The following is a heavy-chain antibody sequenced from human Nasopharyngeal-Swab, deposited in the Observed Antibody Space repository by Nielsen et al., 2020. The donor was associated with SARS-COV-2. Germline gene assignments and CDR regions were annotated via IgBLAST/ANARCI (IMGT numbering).Heavy chain of an antibody. CDR1: GYTFTSYY. J-gene: IGHJ6*02. CDR3: ARDLTKSIAVPGNYYYGMDV. V-gene: IGHV1-46*01. CDR2: INPSGVST. Sequence: ASVKVSCKASGYTFTSYYMHWVRQAPGQGLEWMGIINPSGVSTSYAQKFQGRVTMTRDTSTSTVYMELSSLRSEDTAVYYCARDLTKSIAVPGNYYYGMDVWGQGTTVTVCS. D-gene: IGHD6-19*01.